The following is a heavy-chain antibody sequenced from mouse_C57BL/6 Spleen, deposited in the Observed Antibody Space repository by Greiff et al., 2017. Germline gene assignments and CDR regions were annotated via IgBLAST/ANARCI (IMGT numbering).Heavy chain of an antibody. Sequence: EVKLVESGEGLVKPGGSLKLSCAASGFTFSSYAMSWVRQTPEKRLEWVAYISSGGDYIYYADTVKGRFTISRDNARNTLYLQMSSLKSEDTAMYYCTRGDGYHWYFDVWGTGTTVTVSS. CDR3: TRGDGYHWYFDV. J-gene: IGHJ1*03. D-gene: IGHD2-3*01. V-gene: IGHV5-9-1*02. CDR2: ISSGGDYI. CDR1: GFTFSSYA.